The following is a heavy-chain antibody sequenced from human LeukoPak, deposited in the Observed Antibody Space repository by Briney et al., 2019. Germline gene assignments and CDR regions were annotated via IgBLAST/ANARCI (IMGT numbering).Heavy chain of an antibody. CDR1: GGSISSGSYY. Sequence: PSETLSLTCTVSGGSISSGSYYWSWIRQPAGKGLEWIGRIYTNSGNTNYNPSLKSRVTISVDTSKNQFSLKLSSVTAADTAVYYCARSIPYYYDSSGYSSFDYWGQGTLVTVSS. J-gene: IGHJ4*02. D-gene: IGHD3-22*01. CDR3: ARSIPYYYDSSGYSSFDY. V-gene: IGHV4-61*02. CDR2: IYTNSGNT.